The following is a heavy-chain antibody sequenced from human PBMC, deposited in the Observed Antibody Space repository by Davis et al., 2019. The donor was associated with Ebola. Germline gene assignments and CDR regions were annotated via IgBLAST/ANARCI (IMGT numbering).Heavy chain of an antibody. Sequence: PGGSLRLSCAASGLTFSGSAMHWVRQASGKGLEWVGRIRSKAKSYATAYAASIKGRFTISRDDSKNTADLQMNRLKTEDTAVDYCTTTTVTDDYWGQGTLVTVSS. CDR1: GLTFSGSA. CDR2: IRSKAKSYAT. D-gene: IGHD4-17*01. V-gene: IGHV3-73*01. CDR3: TTTTVTDDY. J-gene: IGHJ4*02.